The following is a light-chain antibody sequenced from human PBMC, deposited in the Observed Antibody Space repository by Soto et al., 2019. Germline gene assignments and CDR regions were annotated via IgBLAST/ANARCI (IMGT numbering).Light chain of an antibody. CDR2: DVS. CDR3: SSYTTSNTRQIV. Sequence: QSVLTQPASVSGSPGRSITISCTGTSSDVGGYNYVSWYQQHPGKAPKFIIYDVSNRPSGVSNRFSGSKSGNTASLTISGLQAEDDVDYYCSSYTTSNTRQIVFVTRTKVTVL. J-gene: IGLJ1*01. V-gene: IGLV2-14*01. CDR1: SSDVGGYNY.